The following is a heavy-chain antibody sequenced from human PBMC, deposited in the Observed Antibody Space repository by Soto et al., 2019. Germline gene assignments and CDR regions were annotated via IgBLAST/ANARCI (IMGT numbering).Heavy chain of an antibody. J-gene: IGHJ5*02. D-gene: IGHD5-18*01. V-gene: IGHV4-34*01. CDR2: INHSGST. CDR1: GGSFSGHY. CDR3: ARVGYSYGELDP. Sequence: SETLSLTCAVYGGSFSGHYWSWIRQPPGKGLEWIGEINHSGSTYYNPSLKSRVTISVDTSKNQFSPKLSSVTAADTAVYYCARVGYSYGELDPWGQGTLVTVSS.